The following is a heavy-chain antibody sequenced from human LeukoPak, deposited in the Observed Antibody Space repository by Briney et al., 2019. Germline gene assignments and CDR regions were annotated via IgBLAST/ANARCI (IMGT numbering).Heavy chain of an antibody. CDR3: ARSRAFNSGAFDP. CDR1: GGSISSGGYY. Sequence: SETLSLTCTVSGGSISSGGYYWSWIRQPPGKGVEWIAHIYNGVNTNYNPSLKSRVTISVDTSKNQFSLRLNSVTAADTAVYYCARSRAFNSGAFDPWGQGSLVTVSS. D-gene: IGHD1-26*01. V-gene: IGHV4-61*08. J-gene: IGHJ5*02. CDR2: IYNGVNT.